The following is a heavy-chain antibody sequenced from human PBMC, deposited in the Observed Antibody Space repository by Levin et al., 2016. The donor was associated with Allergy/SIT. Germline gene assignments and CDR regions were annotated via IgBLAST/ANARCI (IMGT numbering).Heavy chain of an antibody. CDR1: GYTFTSYG. V-gene: IGHV1-18*01. CDR3: ARVGGIFGVVLNWFDP. CDR2: ISAYNGNT. D-gene: IGHD3-3*01. Sequence: ASVKVSCKASGYTFTSYGISWVRQAPGQGLEWMGWISAYNGNTNYAQKLQGRVTMTTDTSTSTAYMELRSLRSDDTAVYYCARVGGIFGVVLNWFDPWGQGTLVTVSS. J-gene: IGHJ5*02.